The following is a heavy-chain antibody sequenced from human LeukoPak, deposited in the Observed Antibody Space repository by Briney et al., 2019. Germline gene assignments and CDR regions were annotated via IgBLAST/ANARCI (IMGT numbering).Heavy chain of an antibody. J-gene: IGHJ4*02. CDR3: AKGDAPYDILAGYLYYFDY. CDR1: GFTFSSYA. V-gene: IGHV3-23*01. Sequence: GGSLRLSCAASGFTFSSYAMSWVRQAPGKGLEWVSAISGSGGSTYYADSVKGRFTISRDNSKNTLCLQMNSLRAEDTAVYYCAKGDAPYDILAGYLYYFDYWGQGTLVTVSS. CDR2: ISGSGGST. D-gene: IGHD3-9*01.